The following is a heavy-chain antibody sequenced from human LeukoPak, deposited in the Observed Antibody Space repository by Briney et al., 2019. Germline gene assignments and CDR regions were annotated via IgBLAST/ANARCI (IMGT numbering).Heavy chain of an antibody. CDR2: IIPIFGTA. J-gene: IGHJ6*03. Sequence: GASVKVSCKASGGTFSSYAISWVRQAPAQGLEWMGGIIPIFGTANYAQKFQGRVTITTDESTSTAYMELSSLRSEDTAVYYCAKGSVYSGYEPYYYYYMDVWGKGTTVTVSS. V-gene: IGHV1-69*05. D-gene: IGHD5-12*01. CDR1: GGTFSSYA. CDR3: AKGSVYSGYEPYYYYYMDV.